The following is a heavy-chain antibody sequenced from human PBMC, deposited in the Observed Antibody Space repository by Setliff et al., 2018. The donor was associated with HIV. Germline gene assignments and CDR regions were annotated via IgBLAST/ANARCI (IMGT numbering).Heavy chain of an antibody. D-gene: IGHD5-18*01. CDR3: ARLSDTAMASFDS. J-gene: IGHJ4*02. CDR2: IYKSGST. V-gene: IGHV4-59*08. Sequence: PSETLSLTCSVSGGSISTYHWSWIRQPPGKGLEWIGYIYKSGSTNYSPSLKSRVTISPGTSKNQFSLKLTSVTAADPAVYYCARLSDTAMASFDSWGQGILVTVSS. CDR1: GGSISTYH.